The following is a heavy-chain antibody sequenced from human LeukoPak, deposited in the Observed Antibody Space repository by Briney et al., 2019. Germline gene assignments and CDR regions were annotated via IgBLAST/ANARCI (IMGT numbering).Heavy chain of an antibody. J-gene: IGHJ5*02. CDR2: IIPIFGTA. V-gene: IGHV1-69*13. CDR1: GGTFSSYA. D-gene: IGHD2-2*02. CDR3: ARSDIVVVPAAIPRYNWFDP. Sequence: SVKVSCKASGGTFSSYANSWVRQAPGQGLEWMGGIIPIFGTANYAQKFQGRVTITADESTSAAYMELSSLRSEDTAVYYCARSDIVVVPAAIPRYNWFDPWGQGTLVTVSS.